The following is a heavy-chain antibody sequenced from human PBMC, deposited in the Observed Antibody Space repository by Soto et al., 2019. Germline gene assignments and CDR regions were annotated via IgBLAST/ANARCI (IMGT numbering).Heavy chain of an antibody. J-gene: IGHJ4*02. Sequence: SETLSLTCSVSGGSISSSSYYWGWIRQPPGKGLEWIGSIIYSGSTYYNPSLKSRVTISVDTSKNQFSLKLSSVTAADTGVYYCASSSPFHYWGPGILVTVSS. CDR3: ASSSPFHY. V-gene: IGHV4-39*01. D-gene: IGHD6-6*01. CDR1: GGSISSSSYY. CDR2: IIYSGST.